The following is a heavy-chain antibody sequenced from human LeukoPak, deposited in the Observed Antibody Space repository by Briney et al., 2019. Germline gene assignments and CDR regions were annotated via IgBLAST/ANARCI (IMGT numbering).Heavy chain of an antibody. V-gene: IGHV3-7*01. CDR3: AKEGY. Sequence: PGGSLRLSCAASGFSFSVNWMSWVRQAPGKGPEWVASIKQDGSEKYYVDSASGRFTISRDNAKNSLYLQMNSLRAEDTAVYYCAKEGYWGQGTLSPSPQ. J-gene: IGHJ4*02. CDR2: IKQDGSEK. CDR1: GFSFSVNW.